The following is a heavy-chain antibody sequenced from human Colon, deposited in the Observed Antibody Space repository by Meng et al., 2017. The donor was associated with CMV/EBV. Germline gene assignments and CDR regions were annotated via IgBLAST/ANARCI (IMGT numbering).Heavy chain of an antibody. V-gene: IGHV4-39*07. CDR1: GGSISTSSYF. CDR3: MNRAYSQGQDF. CDR2: IDYSGST. Sequence: GSLRLSGTVSGGSISTSSYFWGWIRQPPGKGLEWIATIDYSGSTDYNPSLQRRVTMSVDTSKNQFSLNVTSVTAADTAVYYCMNRAYSQGQDFWGQGMLVTVSS. D-gene: IGHD5-12*01. J-gene: IGHJ4*02.